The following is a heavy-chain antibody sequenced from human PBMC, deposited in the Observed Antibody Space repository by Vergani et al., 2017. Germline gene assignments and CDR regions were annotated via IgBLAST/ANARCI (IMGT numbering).Heavy chain of an antibody. J-gene: IGHJ4*02. D-gene: IGHD4-23*01. CDR1: GFSFYDSY. CDR3: ASDQLYEGHSGSDV. CDR2: ISSSSATI. Sequence: AYLVQSGGGLVTPGGSLRLSCAASGFSFYDSYMTWIRQAPGKGLEWIAYISSSSATIYYADSVKGRFTISRDNAKKSVYLQMNSLRAQDTAVYFCASDQLYEGHSGSDVWGQGTRVIVSS. V-gene: IGHV3-11*04.